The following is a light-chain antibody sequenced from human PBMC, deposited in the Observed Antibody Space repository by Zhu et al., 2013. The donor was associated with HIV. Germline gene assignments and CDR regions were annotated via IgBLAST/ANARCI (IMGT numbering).Light chain of an antibody. Sequence: DIQMTQSPSTLSASVGDRVTITCRASQSISSWLAWYQQKPGKAPKLLIYKASSLESGVPSRFSGSGSGTDFTLTISRLEPEDFAVYYCQQYGSSPGWTFGQGTKVEIK. CDR1: QSISSW. V-gene: IGKV1-5*03. CDR2: KAS. J-gene: IGKJ1*01. CDR3: QQYGSSPGWT.